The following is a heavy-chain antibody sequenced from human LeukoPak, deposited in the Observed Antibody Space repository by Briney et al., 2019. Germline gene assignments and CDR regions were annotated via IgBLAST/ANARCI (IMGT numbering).Heavy chain of an antibody. J-gene: IGHJ4*02. CDR1: RFTFSSYG. V-gene: IGHV3-30*02. D-gene: IGHD6-13*01. CDR2: IRYDGSNK. CDR3: AKDLAVKQQLIHLFDY. Sequence: PGGSLRLSCAASRFTFSSYGMHWVRQAPGKGLEWVAFIRYDGSNKYYADSVKGRFTISRDNSKNTLYLQMNSLRAEDTAVYYCAKDLAVKQQLIHLFDYWGQGTLVTVSS.